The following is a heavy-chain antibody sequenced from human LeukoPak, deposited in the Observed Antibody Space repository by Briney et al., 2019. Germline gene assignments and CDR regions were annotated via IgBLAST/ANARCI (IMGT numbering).Heavy chain of an antibody. V-gene: IGHV1-8*01. CDR1: GYIFTSYD. J-gene: IGHJ1*01. CDR2: MNPNSGNT. D-gene: IGHD3-22*01. Sequence: GASVKVSCKASGYIFTSYDINWVRQATGQGLEWMGWMNPNSGNTGYAQKFQGRVTITADKSTSTAYMELSSLRSEDTAVYYCARDKRIRYYDSSGYYLWGQGTLVTVSS. CDR3: ARDKRIRYYDSSGYYL.